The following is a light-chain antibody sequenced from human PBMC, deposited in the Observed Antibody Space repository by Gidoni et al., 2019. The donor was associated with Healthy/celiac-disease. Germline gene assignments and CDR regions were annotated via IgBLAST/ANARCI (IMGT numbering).Light chain of an antibody. CDR1: QSVSSY. Sequence: ELVLTQSPATLSLSPGERATLSCRASQSVSSYLAWYQQKPGQAPRLPIYDASNRATGIPARFSGSGSGTDFTLTISRLEPEDFAVYYCQQRSNWLFTFGPXTKVDIK. V-gene: IGKV3-11*01. CDR2: DAS. J-gene: IGKJ3*01. CDR3: QQRSNWLFT.